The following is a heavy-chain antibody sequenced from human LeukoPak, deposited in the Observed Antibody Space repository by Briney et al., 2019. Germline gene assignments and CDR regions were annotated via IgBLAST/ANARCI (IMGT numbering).Heavy chain of an antibody. CDR3: AKASSITGTTGAFDI. V-gene: IGHV3-23*01. Sequence: GRSLRLSCAASGFTFSNYALHWVRQAPGKGLEWVSAISGSGGSTYYADSVKGRFTISRDNSKNTLYLQMNSLRAEDTAVYYCAKASSITGTTGAFDIWGQGTMVTVSS. CDR2: ISGSGGST. J-gene: IGHJ3*02. CDR1: GFTFSNYA. D-gene: IGHD1-7*01.